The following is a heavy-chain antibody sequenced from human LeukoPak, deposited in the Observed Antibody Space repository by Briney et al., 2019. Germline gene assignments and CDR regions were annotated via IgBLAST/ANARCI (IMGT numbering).Heavy chain of an antibody. CDR3: AKSGVGDSLYYYYIDV. V-gene: IGHV3-23*01. CDR1: GFTFSSYA. CDR2: VNGGGGFT. D-gene: IGHD1-26*01. J-gene: IGHJ6*03. Sequence: PGGSLRLSCAASGFTFSSYAMTWVRQAPGRGLEWVSAVNGGGGFTDYADSVKGRFNISRDNSKNTLYLQMYSLRAEDTAVYFCAKSGVGDSLYYYYIDVWGKGTTVVVSS.